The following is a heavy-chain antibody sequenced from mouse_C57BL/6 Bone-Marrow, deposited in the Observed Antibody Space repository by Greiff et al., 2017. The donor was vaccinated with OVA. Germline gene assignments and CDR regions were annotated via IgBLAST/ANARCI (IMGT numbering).Heavy chain of an antibody. CDR2: INPNYGTT. CDR3: AFYYGSSYRYFDV. J-gene: IGHJ1*03. D-gene: IGHD1-1*01. Sequence: VQLKESGPELVKPGASVKISCKASGYSFTDYNMNWVKQSNGKSLEWIGVINPNYGTTSYNQKFKGKATLNVDKSSSTAYMQLNSMTSEDSAVYYCAFYYGSSYRYFDVWGTGTTVTVSS. V-gene: IGHV1-39*01. CDR1: GYSFTDYN.